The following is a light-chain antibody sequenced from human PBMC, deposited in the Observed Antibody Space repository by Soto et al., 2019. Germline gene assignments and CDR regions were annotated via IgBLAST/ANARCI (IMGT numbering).Light chain of an antibody. CDR1: SSNIGAGYD. CDR2: GNS. CDR3: QSYDSSLSGSE. Sequence: QSVLTQPPSVCGAPGQRVTISCTGSSSNIGAGYDVHWYQQLPGTAPKPLIYGNSNRPSGVPDRFSGSKSGTSASLAITGLQAEDEADYYCQSYDSSLSGSEFGGGTKLTVL. V-gene: IGLV1-40*01. J-gene: IGLJ2*01.